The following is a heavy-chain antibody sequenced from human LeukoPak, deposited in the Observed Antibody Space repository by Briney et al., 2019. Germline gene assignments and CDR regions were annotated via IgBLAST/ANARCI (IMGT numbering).Heavy chain of an antibody. CDR2: IIPIFGTA. V-gene: IGHV1-69*05. D-gene: IGHD6-13*01. CDR3: AETRGYSSSWGAFDI. Sequence: SVKVSCKASGGTFSSYAISWVRQAPGQGLEWMGGIIPIFGTANYAQKFQGRVTITTDESTSTAYMELSSLRSEDTAVYYCAETRGYSSSWGAFDIWGQGTMVTVSS. CDR1: GGTFSSYA. J-gene: IGHJ3*02.